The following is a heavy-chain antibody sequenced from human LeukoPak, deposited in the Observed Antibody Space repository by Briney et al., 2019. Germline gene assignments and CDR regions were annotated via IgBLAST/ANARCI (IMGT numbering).Heavy chain of an antibody. Sequence: PSGTLSLTCAVSGGSISSTEWWSWVRQPPGKGLEWIGEIYHSGSTNYNPSLKSRVIISLDKSKNQFSMTLNSVTAADTAVYYCARDLRYSSSWYYYGLDVWGQGTTVTVSS. V-gene: IGHV4-4*02. CDR1: GGSISSTEW. CDR3: ARDLRYSSSWYYYGLDV. D-gene: IGHD6-13*01. CDR2: IYHSGST. J-gene: IGHJ6*02.